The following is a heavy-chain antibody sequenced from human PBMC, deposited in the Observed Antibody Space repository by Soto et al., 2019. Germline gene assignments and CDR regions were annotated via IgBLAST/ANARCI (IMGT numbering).Heavy chain of an antibody. CDR3: ARDQGSYGSGDAFDI. CDR1: GFTFSSYS. CDR2: ISSSSSTI. Sequence: GGSLRLSCAASGFTFSSYSMNWVRQAPGKGLEWVSYISSSSSTIYYADSVKGRFTISRDNAKNSLYLQMNSLRDEDTAVYYCARDQGSYGSGDAFDIWGQGTMVTVSS. D-gene: IGHD5-18*01. J-gene: IGHJ3*02. V-gene: IGHV3-48*02.